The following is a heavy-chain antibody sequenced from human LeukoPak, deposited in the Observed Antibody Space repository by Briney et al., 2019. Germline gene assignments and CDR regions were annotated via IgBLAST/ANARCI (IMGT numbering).Heavy chain of an antibody. J-gene: IGHJ4*02. D-gene: IGHD2-15*01. CDR2: ISRTGTYI. CDR3: ARVLETDCTGGSCYSGLDY. CDR1: GFAFSSYN. Sequence: GGSLRLSCAASGFAFSSYNMKWVRQAPGEGLEWVSSISRTGTYIYYADSVKGRFTVSRDNAQNSLYLQMNSLRVEDTAVYYCARVLETDCTGGSCYSGLDYWGQGTLVTVSS. V-gene: IGHV3-21*01.